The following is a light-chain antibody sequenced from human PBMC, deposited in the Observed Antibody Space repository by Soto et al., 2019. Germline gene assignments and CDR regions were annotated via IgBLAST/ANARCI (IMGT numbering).Light chain of an antibody. CDR3: QSYDSSLSDVV. Sequence: QAVVTQPPSVSGAPGQRVTISCTGSSSNIGDGSDVHWYQQPPGAAPKLLIFGNNHRPSGVPDRFSGSKSGTSGSLAITGLQAEDEADYHCQSYDSSLSDVVFGGGTQLTVL. CDR1: SSNIGDGSD. J-gene: IGLJ2*01. CDR2: GNN. V-gene: IGLV1-40*01.